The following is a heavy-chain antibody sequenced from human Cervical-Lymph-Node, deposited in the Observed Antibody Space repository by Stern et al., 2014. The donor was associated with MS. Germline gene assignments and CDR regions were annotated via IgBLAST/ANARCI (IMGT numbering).Heavy chain of an antibody. CDR3: ARWGLHKPLDY. Sequence: QVQLVQSGADVKRPGASVTLSCKASGYSFTAYYIQWVRQAPGQGLEWMGMINPNDGDTGYAPRFQGRVTLTRDTSTNTAYIQLSSLRSDDTAVYFCARWGLHKPLDYWGQGTLVTVSS. V-gene: IGHV1-46*01. D-gene: IGHD2-21*02. CDR1: GYSFTAYY. CDR2: INPNDGDT. J-gene: IGHJ4*02.